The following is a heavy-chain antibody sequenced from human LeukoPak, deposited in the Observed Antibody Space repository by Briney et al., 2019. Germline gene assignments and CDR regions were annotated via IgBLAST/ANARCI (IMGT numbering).Heavy chain of an antibody. CDR2: ISSSSSYI. V-gene: IGHV3-21*04. D-gene: IGHD6-13*01. J-gene: IGHJ4*02. CDR3: AKTRPLDSSSWSHGDY. Sequence: GGSLRLSCAASGFTFSSYSMNWVRQAPGKGLEWVSSISSSSSYIYYGDSVKGRFTISRDNSKNTLYLQMNSLRAEDTAVYYCAKTRPLDSSSWSHGDYWGQGTLVTVSS. CDR1: GFTFSSYS.